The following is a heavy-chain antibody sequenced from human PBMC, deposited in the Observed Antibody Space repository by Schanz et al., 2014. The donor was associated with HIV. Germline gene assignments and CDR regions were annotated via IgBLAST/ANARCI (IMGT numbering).Heavy chain of an antibody. J-gene: IGHJ6*02. CDR1: GFTFSSYA. CDR2: ISGSGGST. D-gene: IGHD2-15*01. V-gene: IGHV3-23*04. CDR3: AKTVVVVVAATHEMDV. Sequence: VQLVESGGGLVKPGGSLRLTCAASGFTFSSYAMSWVRQAPGKGLEWVSAISGSGGSTYYADSVKGRFTISRDNSKNTLYLQMNSLRAEDTAVYYCAKTVVVVVAATHEMDVWGQGTTVTVSS.